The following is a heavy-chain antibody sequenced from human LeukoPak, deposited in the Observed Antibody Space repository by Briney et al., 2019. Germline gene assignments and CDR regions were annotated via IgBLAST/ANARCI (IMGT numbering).Heavy chain of an antibody. CDR3: ARTRGYSYVRYYFDY. CDR1: GGSFSAYS. V-gene: IGHV4-34*01. CDR2: INHSGST. J-gene: IGHJ4*02. Sequence: ASETLSLTCAVYGGSFSAYSWSWIRQPPGKGPEWIGEINHSGSTNYNPSLKSRVTISVDTSKNQFSLKLSSVTAADTAVYYCARTRGYSYVRYYFDYWGQGKLVTVSS. D-gene: IGHD5-18*01.